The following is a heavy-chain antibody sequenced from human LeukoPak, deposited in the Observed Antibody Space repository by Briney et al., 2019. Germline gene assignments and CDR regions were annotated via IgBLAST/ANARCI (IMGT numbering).Heavy chain of an antibody. Sequence: PGVSLRLSCAASGFTFSSYAMSWVRQAPGKGLEWVSAISGSGGSTYYADSVKGRFTISRDNSKNTLYLQMNSLRAEDTAVYYCAKPRVPLRGGYYFDYWGQGTLVTVSS. V-gene: IGHV3-23*01. CDR2: ISGSGGST. J-gene: IGHJ4*02. CDR1: GFTFSSYA. CDR3: AKPRVPLRGGYYFDY. D-gene: IGHD1-1*01.